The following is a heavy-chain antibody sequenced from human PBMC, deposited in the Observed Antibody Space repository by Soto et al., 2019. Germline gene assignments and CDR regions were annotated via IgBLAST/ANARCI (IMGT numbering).Heavy chain of an antibody. V-gene: IGHV1-69*01. CDR2: IIPIFGTA. CDR3: ARPYFDYGDQNYYYYGMDG. Sequence: QVQLVQSGAEVKKPGSSVKVSCQASGGTFSSYAISWVRQAPGQGLEWMGGIIPIFGTANYAQKFQGRVTITADESTSTAYMELSRLRSEDTAVYYCARPYFDYGDQNYYYYGMDGWGQGTTVTVSS. CDR1: GGTFSSYA. J-gene: IGHJ6*02. D-gene: IGHD4-17*01.